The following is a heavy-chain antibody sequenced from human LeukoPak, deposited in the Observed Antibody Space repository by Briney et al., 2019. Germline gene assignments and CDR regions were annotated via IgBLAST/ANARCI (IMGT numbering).Heavy chain of an antibody. CDR1: AASISSTPYY. CDR3: ARGYTDGWLIGY. Sequence: SETLSLTCTLSAASISSTPYYWGRLRQPPGNGLQWIGSIYYSGSTYCNPSLKSRVTISIDTSKNQFSLKVSSVTAADTAVYYCARGYTDGWLIGYWGQGTLVTVSS. CDR2: IYYSGST. J-gene: IGHJ4*02. D-gene: IGHD6-19*01. V-gene: IGHV4-39*01.